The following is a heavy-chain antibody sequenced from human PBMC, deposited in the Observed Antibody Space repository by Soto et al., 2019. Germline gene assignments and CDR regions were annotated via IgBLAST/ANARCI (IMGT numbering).Heavy chain of an antibody. CDR3: VKEGYMRSDWYGQFDY. CDR2: ISSYGADT. Sequence: PGGSLRLSCSASGFTFNSCAMHWVRQAPGKGLEFVSAISSYGADTYYADSVKGRFAISRDNSKNTLYLQMSSLRAEDTALYYCVKEGYMRSDWYGQFDYWGQGALVTVSS. D-gene: IGHD6-19*01. J-gene: IGHJ4*02. CDR1: GFTFNSCA. V-gene: IGHV3-64D*06.